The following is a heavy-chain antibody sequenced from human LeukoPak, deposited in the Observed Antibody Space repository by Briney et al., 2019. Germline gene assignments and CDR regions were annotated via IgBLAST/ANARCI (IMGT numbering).Heavy chain of an antibody. D-gene: IGHD2/OR15-2a*01. J-gene: IGHJ4*02. V-gene: IGHV3-7*03. CDR2: INHNGNVN. CDR3: ASSRTLYDNLNF. Sequence: GGSLRLSCAASGFTFSSYWMNWARQAPGKGLEWVASINHNGNVNYYVDSVKGRFTISRDNAKNSLYLQMSNLRAEDTAVYYCASSRTLYDNLNFWGQGTLVTVSS. CDR1: GFTFSSYW.